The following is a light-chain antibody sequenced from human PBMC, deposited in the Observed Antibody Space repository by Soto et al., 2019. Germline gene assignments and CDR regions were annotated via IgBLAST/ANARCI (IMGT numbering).Light chain of an antibody. J-gene: IGLJ3*02. CDR3: CSYAGSSTLV. V-gene: IGLV2-23*02. CDR2: EVS. Sequence: QSALTQPASVSGSPGQSITISCTGTSSDVGGYNYVSWYQQHPGKAPRFMIYEVSNRPSGVSDHFSGSKSGNTASLTISGLQAEDEADYYCCSYAGSSTLVFGGGTKLTVL. CDR1: SSDVGGYNY.